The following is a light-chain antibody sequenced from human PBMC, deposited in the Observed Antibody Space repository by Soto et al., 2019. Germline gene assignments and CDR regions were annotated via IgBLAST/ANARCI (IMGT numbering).Light chain of an antibody. J-gene: IGKJ3*01. CDR3: QQRSNWPGFT. CDR2: DAS. V-gene: IGKV3-11*01. CDR1: QSVSSY. Sequence: EIVLTQSPATLSLSPGERATLSCRASQSVSSYLAWYQQKPGQAPRLLIYDASNRATGIPARFSGSGSGTDFTLTISSLGPEDFAVYYCQQRSNWPGFTFGPGTKVDIK.